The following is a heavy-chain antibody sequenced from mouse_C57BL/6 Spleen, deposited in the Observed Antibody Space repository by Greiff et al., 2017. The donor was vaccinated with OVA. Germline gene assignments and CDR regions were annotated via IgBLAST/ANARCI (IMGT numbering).Heavy chain of an antibody. CDR1: GFTFSDYG. CDR2: ISSGSSTF. CDR3: ASGYYFDY. V-gene: IGHV5-17*01. J-gene: IGHJ2*01. Sequence: EVMLVESGGGLVKPGGSLKLSCAASGFTFSDYGMHWVRQAPEKGLEWVAYISSGSSTFYYAYTVKGRFTISRDNAKNTLSLQMTSLRSEDTAMYYCASGYYFDYWGQGTTLTVSS.